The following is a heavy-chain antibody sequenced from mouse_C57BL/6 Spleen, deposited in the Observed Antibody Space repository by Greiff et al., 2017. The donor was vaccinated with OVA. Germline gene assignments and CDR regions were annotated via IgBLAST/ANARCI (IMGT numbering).Heavy chain of an antibody. CDR1: GFTFSSYA. D-gene: IGHD1-1*01. J-gene: IGHJ1*03. Sequence: EVKLMESGGGLVKPGGSLKLSCAASGFTFSSYAMSWVRQTPEKRLEWVATISDGGSYTYYPDNVKCRFTISRDNAKNNLYLQMSHLKSEDTAMYYCARDRYGSSDWYFDVWGTGTPVTVSS. CDR2: ISDGGSYT. V-gene: IGHV5-4*01. CDR3: ARDRYGSSDWYFDV.